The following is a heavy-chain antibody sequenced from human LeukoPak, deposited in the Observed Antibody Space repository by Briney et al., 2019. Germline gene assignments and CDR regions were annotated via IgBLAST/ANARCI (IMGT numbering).Heavy chain of an antibody. CDR3: ARRGTGHGMDV. V-gene: IGHV3-74*01. J-gene: IGHJ6*02. CDR1: GFTFSSYA. D-gene: IGHD1-1*01. Sequence: PGGSLRLSCAASGFTFSSYAMHWVRQVPGKGLVWVSRINNDGSSASYVDSVKGRFTISRDNAKNTLFLQMNSLRAEDTAVYYCARRGTGHGMDVWGQGTTVIVSS. CDR2: INNDGSSA.